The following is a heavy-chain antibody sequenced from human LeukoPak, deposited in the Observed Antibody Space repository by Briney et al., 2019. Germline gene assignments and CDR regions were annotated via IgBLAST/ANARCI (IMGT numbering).Heavy chain of an antibody. Sequence: PGGSLRLSCVASGFTFSSYAMSWVRQAPGKGLEWVSAISGSGGSTYYADSVKGRFTISRDNSKNTLYLQMNSLRAEDTAVYYCAKAGGYNWNYYYYMDVWGKGTTVTVSS. D-gene: IGHD1-20*01. J-gene: IGHJ6*03. CDR2: ISGSGGST. CDR3: AKAGGYNWNYYYYMDV. V-gene: IGHV3-23*01. CDR1: GFTFSSYA.